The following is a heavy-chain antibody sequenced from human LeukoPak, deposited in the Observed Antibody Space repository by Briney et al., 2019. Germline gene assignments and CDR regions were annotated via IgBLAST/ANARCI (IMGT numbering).Heavy chain of an antibody. Sequence: GGSLRLSCAASGFTLSSYGMSWVRQAPGKGLEWVSSISDDSGSTFYADSVKGRFTISRDHYENTMYLQMNSLRAEDTAVYYCAKDRVRWALEYWGQGTLVTVSP. CDR2: ISDDSGST. D-gene: IGHD1-26*01. J-gene: IGHJ4*02. V-gene: IGHV3-23*01. CDR1: GFTLSSYG. CDR3: AKDRVRWALEY.